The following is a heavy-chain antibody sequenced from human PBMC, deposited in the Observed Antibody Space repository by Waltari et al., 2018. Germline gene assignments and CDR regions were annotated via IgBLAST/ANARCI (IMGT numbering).Heavy chain of an antibody. CDR3: VRENRAAAGLES. CDR1: GFIFSTYW. Sequence: EVQLVESGGGLVQPGGSLRLSCVASGFIFSTYWMDWVRQAPGKGLVWGSRMNRDGSSTTYADSVKGQFTISRDNAKNTLYLHMSSLRAEDTAVYYCVRENRAAAGLESWGQGTLVTVSS. D-gene: IGHD6-13*01. CDR2: MNRDGSST. V-gene: IGHV3-74*01. J-gene: IGHJ4*02.